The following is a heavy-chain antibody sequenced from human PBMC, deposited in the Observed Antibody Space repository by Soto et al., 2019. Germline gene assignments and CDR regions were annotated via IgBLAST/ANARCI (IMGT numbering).Heavy chain of an antibody. Sequence: SETLSLTCAVYAGSFSGYYWSWIRQPPGKGLEWIGEINHSGSTNYNPSLKSRVTISVDTSKNQFSLKLNSVTAADTAVYYCARRPFMITFGGVIAPAGKFYFDYWGQGTLVTVSS. D-gene: IGHD3-16*02. CDR2: INHSGST. V-gene: IGHV4-34*01. CDR3: ARRPFMITFGGVIAPAGKFYFDY. J-gene: IGHJ4*02. CDR1: AGSFSGYY.